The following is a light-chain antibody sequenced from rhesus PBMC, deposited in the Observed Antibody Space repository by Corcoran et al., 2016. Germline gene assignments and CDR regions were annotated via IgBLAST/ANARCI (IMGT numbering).Light chain of an antibody. CDR2: KTS. CDR3: QQYHIRPLT. Sequence: DIQMTQSPSSLSASVGDTVTITCRASQSISSWLAWYQHQPGKAPKLLIYKTSSLQSGVPSRFSGSGSGTDFTLTSFSLQSEDFATYYCQQYHIRPLTFGGGTKVEVK. V-gene: IGKV1-22*01. J-gene: IGKJ4*01. CDR1: QSISSW.